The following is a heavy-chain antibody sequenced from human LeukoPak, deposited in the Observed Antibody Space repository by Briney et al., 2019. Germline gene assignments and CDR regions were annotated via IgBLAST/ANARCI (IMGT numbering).Heavy chain of an antibody. D-gene: IGHD1-26*01. CDR1: GFTFSSYA. J-gene: IGHJ4*02. CDR2: TSNSGATT. V-gene: IGHV3-23*01. Sequence: PGESLRLSCAASGFTFSSYAMSWVRQAPGKGLEWVSGTSNSGATTYYADSVKGRFTISRDNSKNTLYLQMNSLRAEDTAVYYCAKAGVGATLYYFDYWGQGTLVTVSS. CDR3: AKAGVGATLYYFDY.